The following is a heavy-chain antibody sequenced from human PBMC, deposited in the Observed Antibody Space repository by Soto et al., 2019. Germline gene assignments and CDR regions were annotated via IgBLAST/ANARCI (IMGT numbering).Heavy chain of an antibody. CDR2: ISYDGSNK. Sequence: QVQLVESGGGVVQPGRSLRLSCAASGFTFSSYAMHWVRQAPGKGLEWVGVISYDGSNKYYADTVKSPFTISRNNSKKPLYMQMNRLSAEDTAVCYTARDRLRYDWHELPYYLCGRDVWGPGTTVTVSS. CDR3: ARDRLRYDWHELPYYLCGRDV. J-gene: IGHJ6*02. CDR1: GFTFSSYA. D-gene: IGHD1-1*01. V-gene: IGHV3-30-3*01.